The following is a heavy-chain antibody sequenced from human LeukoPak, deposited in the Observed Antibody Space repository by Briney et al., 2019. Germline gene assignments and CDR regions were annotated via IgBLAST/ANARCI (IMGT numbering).Heavy chain of an antibody. J-gene: IGHJ5*02. V-gene: IGHV3-30-3*01. CDR1: GLTFSSYA. CDR3: AREYCSRTSCYLAGWFDP. Sequence: GGSLRLSCAASGLTFSSYAMHWVRQAPGKGLQWVAVISYDGSNKYYADSVKGRFTISRDNSKNTLYLQMNSLRAEDMAVFYCAREYCSRTSCYLAGWFDPWGQGTLVTVSS. CDR2: ISYDGSNK. D-gene: IGHD2-2*01.